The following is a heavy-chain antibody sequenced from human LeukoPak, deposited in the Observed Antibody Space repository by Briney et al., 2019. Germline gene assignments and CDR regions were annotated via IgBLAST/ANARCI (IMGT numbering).Heavy chain of an antibody. Sequence: GESLQISCLGSGYSFVNYWIGWVRQMPGKGLEWMAMIFPNDSNTKYSPSFLGQITISADKSSSTAYLQWNSLKASDSAVYYCVRPARTVTNTGWSCCFDYWGQGTLVTVSS. J-gene: IGHJ4*03. D-gene: IGHD6-19*01. CDR1: GYSFVNYW. V-gene: IGHV5-51*01. CDR2: IFPNDSNT. CDR3: VRPARTVTNTGWSCCFDY.